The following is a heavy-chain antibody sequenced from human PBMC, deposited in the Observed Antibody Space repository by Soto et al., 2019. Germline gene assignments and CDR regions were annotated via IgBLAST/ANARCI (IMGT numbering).Heavy chain of an antibody. V-gene: IGHV3-33*01. CDR3: ARDGLLWFGEIYYYGMDV. D-gene: IGHD3-10*01. CDR1: GFTFSSYG. Sequence: PGGSLRLSCAASGFTFSSYGMHWVRQAPGKGLEWVAVIWYDGSNKYYADSVKGRFTISRDNSKNTLYLQMNSLRAEDTALYYCARDGLLWFGEIYYYGMDVWGQGTTVTVSS. CDR2: IWYDGSNK. J-gene: IGHJ6*02.